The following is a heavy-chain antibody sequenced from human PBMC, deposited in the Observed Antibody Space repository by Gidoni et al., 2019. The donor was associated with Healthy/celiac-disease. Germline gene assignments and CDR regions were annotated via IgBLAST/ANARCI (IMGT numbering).Heavy chain of an antibody. J-gene: IGHJ3*02. CDR1: GGTFSSYA. Sequence: QVQLVQSGAAVKKPGSSVKVSCKASGGTFSSYAISWVRQAPGQGLEWMGGIIPIFGTANYAQKFQGRVTITADKSTSTAYMELSSLRSEDTAVYYCARVDGDGYNYRAAFDIWGQGTMVTVSS. CDR3: ARVDGDGYNYRAAFDI. CDR2: IIPIFGTA. D-gene: IGHD5-12*01. V-gene: IGHV1-69*06.